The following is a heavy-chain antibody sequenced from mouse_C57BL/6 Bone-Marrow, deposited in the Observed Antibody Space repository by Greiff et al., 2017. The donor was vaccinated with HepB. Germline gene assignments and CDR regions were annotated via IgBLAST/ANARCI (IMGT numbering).Heavy chain of an antibody. CDR1: GYTFTDYE. CDR3: TTVTTVVEAY. CDR2: IDPETGGT. Sequence: VQVVESGAELVRPGASVTLSCKASGYTFTDYEMHWVKQTPVHGLEWIGAIDPETGGTAYNQKFKGKAILTADKSSSTAYMELRSLTSEDSAVYYCTTVTTVVEAYWGQGTLVTVSA. D-gene: IGHD1-1*01. J-gene: IGHJ3*01. V-gene: IGHV1-15*01.